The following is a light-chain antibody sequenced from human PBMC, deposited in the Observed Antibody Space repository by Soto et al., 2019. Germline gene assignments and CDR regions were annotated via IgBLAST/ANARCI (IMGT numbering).Light chain of an antibody. CDR3: QQRSNRPPT. CDR1: QTVSRY. J-gene: IGKJ1*01. Sequence: EIELTQSPATLSLSVGERATITCRASQTVSRYLAWYQQKPGQAPRLLIYNVSNIATGIPARFSGSGSGTDFTLTISSLQPEDFAAYYCQQRSNRPPTFGQGTKVDI. V-gene: IGKV3-11*01. CDR2: NVS.